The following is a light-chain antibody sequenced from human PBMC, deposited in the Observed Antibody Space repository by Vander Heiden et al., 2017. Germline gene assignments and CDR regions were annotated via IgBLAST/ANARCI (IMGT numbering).Light chain of an antibody. CDR2: WAS. CDR1: QSVLYSSNNKNY. CDR3: QQDDSTPYT. V-gene: IGKV4-1*01. Sequence: DIVMTQSQDSLAVSLGERATINCKSSQSVLYSSNNKNYLAWYQQKPGQPPKLLIYWASTRESGVPDRFSGSGSGTDFTLTISSLQAEDVAVYYCQQDDSTPYTFVQGTKLEIK. J-gene: IGKJ2*01.